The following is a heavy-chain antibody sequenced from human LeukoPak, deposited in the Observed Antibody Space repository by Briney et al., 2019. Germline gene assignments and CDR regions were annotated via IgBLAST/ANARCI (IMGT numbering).Heavy chain of an antibody. V-gene: IGHV3-48*03. D-gene: IGHD2-8*01. Sequence: GGSLRLSCAASGFTFSSYEMNWVRQAPGKGLEWVSYISSSGTTIYYADSVKGRFTISRDNAKNSLYLQMNSLRAEDTAVYHCARDCTNGVCSAAFDIWGQGTMVTVSS. CDR3: ARDCTNGVCSAAFDI. CDR2: ISSSGTTI. J-gene: IGHJ3*02. CDR1: GFTFSSYE.